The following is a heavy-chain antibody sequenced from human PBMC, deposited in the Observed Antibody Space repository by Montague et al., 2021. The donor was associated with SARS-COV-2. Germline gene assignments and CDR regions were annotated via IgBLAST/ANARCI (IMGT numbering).Heavy chain of an antibody. D-gene: IGHD3-16*01. CDR2: ISHDGTIE. V-gene: IGHV3-30*03. J-gene: IGHJ4*02. Sequence: HWVRQAPGRGLVWLGDISHDGTIEDYADPVKGRFAISRDNAENTVYLQMNSLRVEDTAVYYCARDAYKAAWYFDLWGRGTLVTVSS. CDR3: ARDAYKAAWYFDL.